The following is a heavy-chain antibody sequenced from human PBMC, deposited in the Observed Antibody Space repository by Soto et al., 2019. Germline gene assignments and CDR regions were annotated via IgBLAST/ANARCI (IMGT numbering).Heavy chain of an antibody. Sequence: SETLSLTCTVSGGSISSSSYYWGWLRQPPGKGLEWIGRIYYSGSTYYNPSLKRRVTISVDTSKNQFSQKLSSLTAADTAVYYCARTSPTYYDDSSGPSLFDYWGQGTLVTVSS. V-gene: IGHV4-39*07. CDR2: IYYSGST. CDR1: GGSISSSSYY. D-gene: IGHD3-22*01. CDR3: ARTSPTYYDDSSGPSLFDY. J-gene: IGHJ4*02.